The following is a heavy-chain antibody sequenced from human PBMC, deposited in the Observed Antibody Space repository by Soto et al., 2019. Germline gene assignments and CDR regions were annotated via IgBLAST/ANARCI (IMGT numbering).Heavy chain of an antibody. CDR3: ARGQSSSDWDS. Sequence: SSETLSLTCTVSGGSISSGDYYWSWIRQHPGKGLEWIGYIYYSGNAYYNPSLKSRLTISLDTSKSQFSLSLSSVTAADTAVYFCARGQSSSDWDSWGQGTLVTVSS. V-gene: IGHV4-31*03. D-gene: IGHD6-19*01. J-gene: IGHJ4*02. CDR1: GGSISSGDYY. CDR2: IYYSGNA.